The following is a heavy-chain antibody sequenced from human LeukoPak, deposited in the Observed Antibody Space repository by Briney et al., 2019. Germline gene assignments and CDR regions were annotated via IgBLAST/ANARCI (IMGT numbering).Heavy chain of an antibody. CDR2: IYYSGST. CDR1: GGSFCGYY. D-gene: IGHD3-10*01. CDR3: ARDRGTFDY. J-gene: IGHJ4*02. Sequence: SETLSLTCAVYGGSFCGYYWSWMRQPPGKGLEWIGYIYYSGSTNYNPSLKSRVTISVDTSKNQFSLKLSSVTAADTAVYYCARDRGTFDYWGQGTLVTVSS. V-gene: IGHV4-59*01.